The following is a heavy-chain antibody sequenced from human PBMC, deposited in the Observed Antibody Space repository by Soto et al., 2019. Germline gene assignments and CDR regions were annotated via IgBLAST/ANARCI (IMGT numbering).Heavy chain of an antibody. D-gene: IGHD1-26*01. CDR3: ARVSGSQSYYYYGMDV. CDR1: GFTFSSYS. Sequence: GGSLRLSCAASGFTFSSYSMNWVRQAPGKGLEWVSSISSSSSYIYYADSVKGRFTISRDNAKNSLYLQMNSLRAEDTAVYYCARVSGSQSYYYYGMDVWGQGTTVTISS. V-gene: IGHV3-21*01. J-gene: IGHJ6*02. CDR2: ISSSSSYI.